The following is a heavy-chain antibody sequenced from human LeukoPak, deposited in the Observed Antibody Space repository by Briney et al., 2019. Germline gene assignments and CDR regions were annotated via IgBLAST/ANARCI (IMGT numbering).Heavy chain of an antibody. J-gene: IGHJ4*02. Sequence: GASVKVSCKASGGTFSSYAISWVRQAPGQGLEWMGRIIPILGIANYAQKFQGRVTITADKSTSTAYMELSSLRSEDTAVYYCAYVRCSSTSCYHPFDYWGQGTLVTVSS. CDR1: GGTFSSYA. CDR3: AYVRCSSTSCYHPFDY. D-gene: IGHD2-2*01. V-gene: IGHV1-69*04. CDR2: IIPILGIA.